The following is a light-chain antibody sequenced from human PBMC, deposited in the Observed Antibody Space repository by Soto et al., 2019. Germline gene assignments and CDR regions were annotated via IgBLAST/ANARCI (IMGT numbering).Light chain of an antibody. CDR3: QHNGRS. V-gene: IGKV3-20*01. CDR2: AAS. J-gene: IGKJ5*01. Sequence: IVLTQSPATLSLSPGKRATLSCRASQNISNYLIWYQQKPGQAPRLLIYAASSRATGISDRFSGSGSGTDFTLIINRLDPEDSAVYYCQHNGRSFGQGARLEIK. CDR1: QNISNY.